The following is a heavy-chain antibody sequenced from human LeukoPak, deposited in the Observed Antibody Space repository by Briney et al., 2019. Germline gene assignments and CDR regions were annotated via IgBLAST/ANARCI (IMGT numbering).Heavy chain of an antibody. J-gene: IGHJ4*02. CDR3: AGGEYDSSGYYTLLDY. V-gene: IGHV4-59*01. CDR1: GGSISSYY. D-gene: IGHD3-22*01. Sequence: SETLSLTCTVSGGSISSYYWSWIRHPPGKGLEWIGYIYYSGSTNYNPSLKSRVTISVDTSKNQFSLKLSSVTAADTAVYYCAGGEYDSSGYYTLLDYWGQGTLVTVSS. CDR2: IYYSGST.